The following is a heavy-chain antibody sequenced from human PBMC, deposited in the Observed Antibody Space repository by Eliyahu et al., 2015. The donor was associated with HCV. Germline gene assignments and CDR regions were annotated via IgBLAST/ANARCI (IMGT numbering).Heavy chain of an antibody. CDR2: ISSXSSYI. CDR3: ASTLLDTAMVSYDYYVLDV. J-gene: IGHJ6*02. V-gene: IGHV3-11*06. Sequence: QVQLVESGGGLVKPGGSXRLSCAAXGFTFSDYYMSWIRQAPGKGLEWVSYISSXSSYIDYADSVKGRFTISRDNAKNSLYLQMNSLRAEDTAVYYCASTLLDTAMVSYDYYVLDVWGQGTKVTVSS. D-gene: IGHD5-18*01. CDR1: GFTFSDYY.